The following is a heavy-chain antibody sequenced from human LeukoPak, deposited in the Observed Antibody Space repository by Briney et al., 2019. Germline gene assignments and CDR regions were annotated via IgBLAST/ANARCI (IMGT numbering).Heavy chain of an antibody. J-gene: IGHJ4*02. V-gene: IGHV1-18*04. D-gene: IGHD3-10*01. CDR1: GYTFTSYG. Sequence: ASVKVSCKASGYTFTSYGISWVRPAPGQGLEWMGWISAYNGNTNYAQKLQGRVTMTTDTSTSTAYMELRSLRSDDTAVYYCARQRHYYGSGSLCDYWGQGTLVTVSS. CDR3: ARQRHYYGSGSLCDY. CDR2: ISAYNGNT.